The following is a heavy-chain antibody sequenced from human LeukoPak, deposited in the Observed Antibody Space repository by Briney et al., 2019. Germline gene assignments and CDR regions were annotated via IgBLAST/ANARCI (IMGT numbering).Heavy chain of an antibody. CDR2: IKQDGSEK. J-gene: IGHJ6*03. CDR1: GFTFSSYW. D-gene: IGHD2-2*02. Sequence: GGSLRLSCAASGFTFSSYWMSWVRQAPGKGLEWVANIKQDGSEKYYVDSVKGRFTISRDNAKNSLYLQMNSLRAEDTAVYYCARGLYCSSTSCYTGPDYYMDVWGKGTTITVSS. CDR3: ARGLYCSSTSCYTGPDYYMDV. V-gene: IGHV3-7*01.